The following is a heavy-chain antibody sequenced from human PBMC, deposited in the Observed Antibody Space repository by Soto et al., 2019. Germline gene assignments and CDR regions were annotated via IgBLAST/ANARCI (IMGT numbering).Heavy chain of an antibody. CDR3: ARDFHEGSWYPCGMDV. V-gene: IGHV3-48*02. CDR1: GFTFSSYS. Sequence: EVQLVESGGGLVQHGGSLRLSCAASGFTFSSYSMNWVSQAPGKGLEWVSYISSSSSTIYYADSVKGRFTISRDNAKNSLYLQMNSLRDEDTAVYYCARDFHEGSWYPCGMDVWGLGTTVTFSS. D-gene: IGHD6-13*01. CDR2: ISSSSSTI. J-gene: IGHJ6*02.